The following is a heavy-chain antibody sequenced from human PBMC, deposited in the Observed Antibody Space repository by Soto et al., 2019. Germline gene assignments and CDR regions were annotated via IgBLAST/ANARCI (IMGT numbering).Heavy chain of an antibody. CDR1: GGTFSSYA. CDR3: ARAARYFDWLFHVWFDP. Sequence: SVKVSCKASGGTFSSYAISWVRQAPGQGLEWMGGIIPIFGTANYAQKFQGRVTITADESTSTAYMELSSLRSEDTAVYYCARAARYFDWLFHVWFDPWGQGTLVTVSS. V-gene: IGHV1-69*13. J-gene: IGHJ5*02. CDR2: IIPIFGTA. D-gene: IGHD3-9*01.